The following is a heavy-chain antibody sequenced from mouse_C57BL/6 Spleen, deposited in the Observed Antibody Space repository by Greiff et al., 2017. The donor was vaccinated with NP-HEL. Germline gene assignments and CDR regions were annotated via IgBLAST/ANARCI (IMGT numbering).Heavy chain of an antibody. V-gene: IGHV3-6*01. D-gene: IGHD1-1*01. J-gene: IGHJ3*01. CDR2: ISYDGSN. Sequence: EVKLMESGPGLVKPSQSLSLTCSVTGYSITSGYYWNWIRQFPGNKLEWMGYISYDGSNNYNPSLKNRISITRDTSKNQFFLKLNSVTTEDTATYYCAIYGSSSWFAYWGQGTLVTVSA. CDR1: GYSITSGYY. CDR3: AIYGSSSWFAY.